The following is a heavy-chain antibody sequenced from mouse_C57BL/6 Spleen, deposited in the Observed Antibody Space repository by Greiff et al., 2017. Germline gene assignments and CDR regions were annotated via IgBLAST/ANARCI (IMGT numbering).Heavy chain of an antibody. CDR2: IRNKANGYPT. D-gene: IGHD2-2*01. CDR1: GFTFTDYY. CDR3: ARSYGYALGYGY. V-gene: IGHV7-3*01. J-gene: IGHJ4*01. Sequence: EVQGVESGGGLVQPGGSLSLSCAASGFTFTDYYMSWVRQPPGKALEWFGFIRNKANGYPTEYSASVKGRFTISRDNSQRILYLQMNALRAEDSATYCCARSYGYALGYGYWGQGTSVTVSS.